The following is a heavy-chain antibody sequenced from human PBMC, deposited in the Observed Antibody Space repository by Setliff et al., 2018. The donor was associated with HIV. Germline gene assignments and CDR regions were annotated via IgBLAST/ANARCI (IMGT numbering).Heavy chain of an antibody. J-gene: IGHJ3*02. CDR1: GGSISSGSYY. D-gene: IGHD3-3*01. Sequence: SETLSLTCTVSGGSISSGSYYWSWIRQPAGKGLEWIGRIYTSGSTKYNPSLKSRVTISVDTSKNQFSLNLSSVTAADTAVYYCARGRSEEYYDFWSDYYNAFDIWGQGTMVTVSS. CDR2: IYTSGST. CDR3: ARGRSEEYYDFWSDYYNAFDI. V-gene: IGHV4-61*02.